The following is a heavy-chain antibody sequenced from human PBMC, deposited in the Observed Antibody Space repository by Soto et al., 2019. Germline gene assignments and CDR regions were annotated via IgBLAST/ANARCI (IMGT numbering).Heavy chain of an antibody. CDR1: GFTFSDYA. Sequence: GGSLRLSCAASGFTFSDYAMSWVRQAPGKGLEWVSAIGGGGGYTYNADSVKGRFTISRDNSKNTVSLQLNSLKVEDTAVYFCAKGDSGGFPRYFDYRGQGTLVTVSS. V-gene: IGHV3-23*01. CDR2: IGGGGGYT. CDR3: AKGDSGGFPRYFDY. D-gene: IGHD3-22*01. J-gene: IGHJ4*02.